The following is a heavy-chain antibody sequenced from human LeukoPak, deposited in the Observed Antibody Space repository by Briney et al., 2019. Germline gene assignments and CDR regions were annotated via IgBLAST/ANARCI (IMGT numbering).Heavy chain of an antibody. D-gene: IGHD4-17*01. V-gene: IGHV3-23*01. J-gene: IGHJ4*02. CDR1: GFTFSSSA. CDR2: ISGSGVST. CDR3: ANGRGDYERVTRFDY. Sequence: PGGSLRLSCAASGFTFSSSAMSWVRQAPGKGLEWVSGISGSGVSTYYADSVKGRFTISSDNSKNTLFLQVNSLRAEDTAIYYCANGRGDYERVTRFDYWGQGTLVTVSS.